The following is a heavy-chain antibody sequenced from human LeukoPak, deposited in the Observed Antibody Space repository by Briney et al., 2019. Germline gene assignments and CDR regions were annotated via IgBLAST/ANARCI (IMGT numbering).Heavy chain of an antibody. CDR2: VFSRGTT. CDR3: ARGRYDNLTGHLARLDV. Sequence: PSETLSLTCTLSGGSIKRFYRSWIRQPAGKGLEWVGRVFSRGTTNYNPSLKSRVTVSLDTSKNQFSLKLSSVTAADTAVYYCARGRYDNLTGHLARLDVWGQGTTVIVSS. D-gene: IGHD3-9*01. J-gene: IGHJ6*01. CDR1: GGSIKRFY. V-gene: IGHV4-4*07.